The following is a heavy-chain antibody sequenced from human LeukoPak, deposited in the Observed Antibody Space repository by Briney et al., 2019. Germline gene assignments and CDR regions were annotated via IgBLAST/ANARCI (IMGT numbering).Heavy chain of an antibody. D-gene: IGHD3-22*01. CDR3: ARRGDDSSGYYPYFDY. CDR1: GGSFSGYY. CDR2: INHSGST. V-gene: IGHV4-34*01. Sequence: PSETLSLTCAVYGGSFSGYYWSWIRQPPGKGLEWIGEINHSGSTNYNPSLKSRVTISVDTSKNQFSLKLSSVTAADTAVYYCARRGDDSSGYYPYFDYWGQETLVTVSS. J-gene: IGHJ4*02.